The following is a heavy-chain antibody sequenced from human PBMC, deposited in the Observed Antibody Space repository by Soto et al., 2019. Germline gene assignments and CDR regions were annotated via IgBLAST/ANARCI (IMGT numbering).Heavy chain of an antibody. Sequence: QITLNESGPTQVKPRQTLTLTCTFSGFSLTTSGVGVGWIRQSPGKAPEWLALIDWDDDKRYSPSLKSRLTITKDTSKIQVVLTMADLDPADTATYYCAHRVLRTVFGLVTTTAIYFDFWGQGTPVAVSS. CDR2: IDWDDDK. D-gene: IGHD3-3*01. CDR1: GFSLTTSGVG. CDR3: AHRVLRTVFGLVTTTAIYFDF. J-gene: IGHJ4*02. V-gene: IGHV2-5*02.